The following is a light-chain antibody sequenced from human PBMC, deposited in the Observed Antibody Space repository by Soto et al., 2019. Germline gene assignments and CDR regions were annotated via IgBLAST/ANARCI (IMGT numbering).Light chain of an antibody. V-gene: IGLV2-8*01. CDR3: SLYAVSNNYA. Sequence: QAVLTQPPSASGSPGQSVTISCTGTSSDVGGYNYVSWYQQHPGKAPKLMIYEVSKRPSGVPDRFSGSKSGNTASLTVSGLQAEDEATYSCSLYAVSNNYALGTWTKVTVL. J-gene: IGLJ1*01. CDR1: SSDVGGYNY. CDR2: EVS.